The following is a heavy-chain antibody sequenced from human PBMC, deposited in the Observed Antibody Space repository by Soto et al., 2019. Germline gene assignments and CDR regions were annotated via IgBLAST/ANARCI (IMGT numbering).Heavy chain of an antibody. CDR1: GGSISSGGYY. D-gene: IGHD6-13*01. V-gene: IGHV4-31*03. Sequence: SETLSLTCTVSGGSISSGGYYWSWIRQHPGKGLEWIGYIYYSGSTYYKQSLKSRVTISVDTSKNQFSLKLSSVTAADTVVYYCARAGIAAAGGLDYWGQGTLVTVSS. CDR3: ARAGIAAAGGLDY. CDR2: IYYSGST. J-gene: IGHJ4*02.